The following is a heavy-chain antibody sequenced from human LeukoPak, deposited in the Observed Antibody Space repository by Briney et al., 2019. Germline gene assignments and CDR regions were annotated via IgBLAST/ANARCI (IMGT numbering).Heavy chain of an antibody. J-gene: IGHJ4*02. CDR2: IYYSGST. V-gene: IGHV4-59*12. CDR1: GGSISSYY. CDR3: ARGRRISVAGLFDY. Sequence: SETLSLTCTVSGGSISSYYWSWVRQPPGKGLEWIGYIYYSGSTNYNPSLKSRVTISVDTYKNQFSLKLSSVTAADTAVYYCARGRRISVAGLFDYWGQGTLVTVSS. D-gene: IGHD6-19*01.